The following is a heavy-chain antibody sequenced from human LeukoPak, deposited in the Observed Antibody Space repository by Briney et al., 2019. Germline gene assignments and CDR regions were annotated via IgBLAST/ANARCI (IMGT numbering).Heavy chain of an antibody. CDR2: INPDGSEE. CDR1: GLTFSGYW. D-gene: IGHD2-15*01. Sequence: GGSLRLSCAASGLTFSGYWMGWVRQAPGKGLEWVANINPDGSEEYYVDSVKGRFTISRDNAKNSLFLQMNSLRAEDTAVYYCASYRVVASFDPWGQGTLVTVSS. J-gene: IGHJ5*02. V-gene: IGHV3-7*01. CDR3: ASYRVVASFDP.